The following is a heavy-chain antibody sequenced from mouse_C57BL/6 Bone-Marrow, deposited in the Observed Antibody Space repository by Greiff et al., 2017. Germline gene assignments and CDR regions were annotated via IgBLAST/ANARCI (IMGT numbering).Heavy chain of an antibody. CDR2: IRLKSDNYAT. V-gene: IGHV6-3*01. D-gene: IGHD1-3*01. CDR3: TGRHNCFAWFAY. CDR1: GFTFSNYW. Sequence: EVKLQESGGGLVQPGGSMKLSCVASGFTFSNYWMNWVRQSPEKGLEWVAQIRLKSDNYATHYAESVKGRFTISRDDSKSSVYLQMNNLRAEDTGIYYCTGRHNCFAWFAYWGQGTLVTVSA. J-gene: IGHJ3*01.